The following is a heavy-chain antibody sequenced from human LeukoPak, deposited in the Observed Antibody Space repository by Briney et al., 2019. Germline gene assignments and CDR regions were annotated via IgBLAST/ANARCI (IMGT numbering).Heavy chain of an antibody. CDR2: VSSSSSTI. J-gene: IGHJ3*02. CDR3: ARDRGYGDYVGAFDI. Sequence: GGSLRLSCAASGFTFSSYSMNWVRQAPGKGLEWVSHVSSSSSTIYYADSVKGRFTISRDNAKNSLYLQMNSLRDEDTAVYYCARDRGYGDYVGAFDIWGQGTMVTVSS. V-gene: IGHV3-48*02. D-gene: IGHD4-17*01. CDR1: GFTFSSYS.